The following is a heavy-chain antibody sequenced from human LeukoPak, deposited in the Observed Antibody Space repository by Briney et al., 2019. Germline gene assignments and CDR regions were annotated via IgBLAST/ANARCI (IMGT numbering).Heavy chain of an antibody. D-gene: IGHD4-17*01. Sequence: ASVKVSCKASGYTFTGYYMHWVRQAPGQGLEWMGWINPNSGGTNYAQKFQGRVTMTRDTSISTAYMDLSRRNSDDTAVYYCAKNMGYGDYWYFDLWGRGTLVTVSS. J-gene: IGHJ2*01. V-gene: IGHV1-2*02. CDR1: GYTFTGYY. CDR3: AKNMGYGDYWYFDL. CDR2: INPNSGGT.